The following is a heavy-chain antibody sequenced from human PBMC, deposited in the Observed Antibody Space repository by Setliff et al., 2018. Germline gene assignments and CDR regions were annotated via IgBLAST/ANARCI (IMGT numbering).Heavy chain of an antibody. CDR1: GYSFSSYW. CDR3: ARQAVAGKDAFDI. CDR2: IYPGDSDT. J-gene: IGHJ3*02. D-gene: IGHD6-19*01. V-gene: IGHV5-51*01. Sequence: GESLKISCKGSGYSFSSYWIGWVRQMPGKGLEWMGIIYPGDSDTRYSPSFQGQVTISADKSTSTAYLQWSSLKASDTAMYYCARQAVAGKDAFDIWGQGTMVTVSS.